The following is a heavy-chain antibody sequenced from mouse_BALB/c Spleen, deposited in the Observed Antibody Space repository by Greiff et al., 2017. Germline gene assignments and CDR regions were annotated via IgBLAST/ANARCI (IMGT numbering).Heavy chain of an antibody. J-gene: IGHJ3*01. CDR1: GYSITSGYY. CDR2: ISYDGSN. Sequence: EVQRVESGPGLVKPSQSLSLTCSVTGYSITSGYYWNWIRQFPGNKLEWMGYISYDGSNNYNPSLKNRISITRDTSKNQFFLKLNSVTTEDTATYYCARGYYGSSFAYWGQGTLVTVSA. V-gene: IGHV3-6*02. D-gene: IGHD1-1*01. CDR3: ARGYYGSSFAY.